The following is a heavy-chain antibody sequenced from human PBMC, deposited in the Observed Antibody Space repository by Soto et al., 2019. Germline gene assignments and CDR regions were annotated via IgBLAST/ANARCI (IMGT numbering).Heavy chain of an antibody. CDR2: IYYSGST. J-gene: IGHJ4*02. CDR3: ARRGDILTGYSS. Sequence: ETLSLTCTVSGGSISSYYWSWIRQPPGKGLEWIGYIYYSGSTNYNPSLKSRVTISVDTSKNQFSLKLSSVTAADTAVYYCARRGDILTGYSSWGQGTLVTVSS. V-gene: IGHV4-59*08. D-gene: IGHD3-9*01. CDR1: GGSISSYY.